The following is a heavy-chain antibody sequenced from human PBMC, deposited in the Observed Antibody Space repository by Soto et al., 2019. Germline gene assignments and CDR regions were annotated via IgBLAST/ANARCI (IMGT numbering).Heavy chain of an antibody. CDR2: ISYDGSNK. CDR1: GFTFISYA. J-gene: IGHJ6*02. V-gene: IGHV3-30-3*01. D-gene: IGHD3-3*01. CDR3: AGLRGITIFGVVIPGYYGMDV. Sequence: PWGSLRLSCAASGFTFISYAIHWVRQAPFKGLEWVAVISYDGSNKYYADSVKGRFTISRDNSKNTLYLQMNSLRAEDTAVYYCAGLRGITIFGVVIPGYYGMDVWGQGTTVTVSS.